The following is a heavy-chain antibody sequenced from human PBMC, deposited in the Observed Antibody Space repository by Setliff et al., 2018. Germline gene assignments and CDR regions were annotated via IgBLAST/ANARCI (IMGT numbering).Heavy chain of an antibody. CDR1: GASVSGNSYY. CDR2: MYYGGGGST. Sequence: PSETMSLTCTVSGASVSGNSYYWGWIRQPTGKGLEWLGRMYYGGGGSTYYNASLKSLVTISVDTSKNQFSLKLNSVTAADTAVYYCARAPRYFDPTGSYFDYWGQGTLVTVSS. D-gene: IGHD3-9*01. J-gene: IGHJ4*02. V-gene: IGHV4-39*07. CDR3: ARAPRYFDPTGSYFDY.